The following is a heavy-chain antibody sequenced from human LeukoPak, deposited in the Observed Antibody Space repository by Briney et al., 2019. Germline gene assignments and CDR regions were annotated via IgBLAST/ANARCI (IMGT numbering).Heavy chain of an antibody. CDR1: GYSFTSYW. D-gene: IGHD6-13*01. CDR2: IYPGDSDT. CDR3: ARQGYSSSWPPQSDY. V-gene: IGHV5-51*01. J-gene: IGHJ4*02. Sequence: VESLQISCKGSGYSFTSYWIGWVRQMPGKGLEWMGIIYPGDSDTRYSPSFQGQVTISADKSISTAYLQWSSLKASDTAMYYCARQGYSSSWPPQSDYWGQGTLVTVSS.